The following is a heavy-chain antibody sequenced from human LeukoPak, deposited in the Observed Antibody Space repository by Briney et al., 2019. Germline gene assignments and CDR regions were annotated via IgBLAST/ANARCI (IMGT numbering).Heavy chain of an antibody. D-gene: IGHD3-10*01. CDR3: ARDGSGSYSINWYFDL. V-gene: IGHV3-74*01. CDR2: INSDGSST. Sequence: GGSLRLSCAAPGFTFSSYWMHWVRQAPGKGLVWVSRINSDGSSTSYADSVKGRFTISRDNSKNTLYLQMGSLRAEDMAVYYCARDGSGSYSINWYFDLWGRGTLVTVSS. CDR1: GFTFSSYW. J-gene: IGHJ2*01.